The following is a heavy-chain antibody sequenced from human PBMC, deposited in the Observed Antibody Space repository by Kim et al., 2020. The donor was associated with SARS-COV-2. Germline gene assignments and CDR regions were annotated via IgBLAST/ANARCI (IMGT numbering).Heavy chain of an antibody. V-gene: IGHV3-30*04. J-gene: IGHJ4*02. CDR1: GFTFSSYA. CDR3: ARDGNYYDSSGYYYGPLGVFDY. D-gene: IGHD3-22*01. CDR2: ISYDGSNK. Sequence: GGSLRLSCAASGFTFSSYAMHWVRQAPGKGLEWVAVISYDGSNKYYADSVKGRFTISRDNSKNTLYLQMNSLRAEDTAVYYCARDGNYYDSSGYYYGPLGVFDYWGQGTLVTVSS.